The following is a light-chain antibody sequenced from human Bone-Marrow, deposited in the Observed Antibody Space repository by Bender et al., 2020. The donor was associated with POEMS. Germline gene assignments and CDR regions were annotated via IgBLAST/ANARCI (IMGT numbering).Light chain of an antibody. Sequence: QSALTQPASVSGSPGQSITISCTGTSSDVGAYNSVSWYQQHPGKVPKVVIYNVNDRPSGVSNRFSGSKSDNRASLTISGLQTEDEADYYCCSFAGLGVFGTGTKVTVL. CDR2: NVN. J-gene: IGLJ1*01. CDR3: CSFAGLGV. V-gene: IGLV2-14*03. CDR1: SSDVGAYNS.